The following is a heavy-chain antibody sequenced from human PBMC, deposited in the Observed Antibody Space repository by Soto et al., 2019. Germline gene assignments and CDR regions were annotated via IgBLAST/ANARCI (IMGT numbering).Heavy chain of an antibody. D-gene: IGHD3-3*01. J-gene: IGHJ5*01. CDR2: INAGNGNT. V-gene: IGHV1-3*01. Sequence: ASVKVSCKASGYTFTSYAMHWVRQAPGQRLEWMGWINAGNGNTKYSQKFQGRVTITRDTSASTAYMELSSLRSEDTAVYYCARSVRFCVSATCHVDSWGHGTLVTVSS. CDR1: GYTFTSYA. CDR3: ARSVRFCVSATCHVDS.